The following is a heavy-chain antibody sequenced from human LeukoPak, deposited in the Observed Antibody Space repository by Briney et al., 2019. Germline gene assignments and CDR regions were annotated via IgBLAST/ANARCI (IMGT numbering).Heavy chain of an antibody. CDR3: AKNLYCGGGSCYPSALGMDV. Sequence: GGSLRLSCAASGFTFSSYAMSWVRQAPGKGLEWVSAISGSTGRTYYADSVKGRFTISRDNSKNTLFLQMNSLRAEDTAVYYCAKNLYCGGGSCYPSALGMDVWGQGTTVTVSS. CDR2: ISGSTGRT. D-gene: IGHD2-15*01. CDR1: GFTFSSYA. V-gene: IGHV3-23*01. J-gene: IGHJ6*02.